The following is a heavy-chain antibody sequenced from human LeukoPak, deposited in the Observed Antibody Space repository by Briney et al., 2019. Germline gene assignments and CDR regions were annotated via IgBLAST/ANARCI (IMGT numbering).Heavy chain of an antibody. Sequence: EASVNVSCTPSGYTFSSYGISWVRQAPGQGLEWMGWIRVYNGDTNYAQKFKGRVTMTTDTSTNTAYMELRSLGSDDTAVYYCARGGSRVTTINILDYWGQGALVTVSS. V-gene: IGHV1-18*01. CDR3: ARGGSRVTTINILDY. CDR1: GYTFSSYG. J-gene: IGHJ4*02. D-gene: IGHD5-24*01. CDR2: IRVYNGDT.